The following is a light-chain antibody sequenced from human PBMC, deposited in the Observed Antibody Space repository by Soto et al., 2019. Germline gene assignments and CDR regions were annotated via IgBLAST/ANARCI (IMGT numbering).Light chain of an antibody. CDR1: SSDVGGYNY. CDR2: DVS. J-gene: IGLJ1*01. CDR3: QSYDSSMRSLDV. V-gene: IGLV2-14*01. Sequence: QSALTQPASVSGSPGQSITISCTGTSSDVGGYNYVSWYQQHPGKAPKLMIYDVSNRPSGVSNRFSGSKSGCSASLTITGLQAEDEAYYYCQSYDSSMRSLDVFGTGTKVPVL.